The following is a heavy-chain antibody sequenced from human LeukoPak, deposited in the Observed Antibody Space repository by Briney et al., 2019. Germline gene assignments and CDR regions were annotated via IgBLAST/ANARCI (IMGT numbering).Heavy chain of an antibody. J-gene: IGHJ4*02. Sequence: PGGSLRLSCAASGFTFSNYAMNWVRRAPGKGLEWVSGISGSGLTTYYADSVKGRFTSSRDNSKNTLYLQMNSLKAEDTAVYYCAKGSGRYCSGGTCYSVYWGQGTLVTVSS. CDR2: ISGSGLTT. CDR1: GFTFSNYA. D-gene: IGHD2-15*01. V-gene: IGHV3-23*01. CDR3: AKGSGRYCSGGTCYSVY.